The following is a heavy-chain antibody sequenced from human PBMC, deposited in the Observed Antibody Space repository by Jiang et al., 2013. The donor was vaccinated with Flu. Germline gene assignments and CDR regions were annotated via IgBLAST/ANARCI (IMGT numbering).Heavy chain of an antibody. V-gene: IGHV1-69*04. Sequence: GAEVKKPGSSVKVSCKASGGTFSTYAISWVRQAPGQGLEWMGRIIPMFGIPNYAQKFEGRVTLTADKSTSTAYMELSSLRSEDTAVYYCARDRIAVGGTIDYWGQGTLVTVSS. CDR3: ARDRIAVGGTIDY. CDR2: IIPMFGIP. J-gene: IGHJ4*02. CDR1: GGTFSTYA. D-gene: IGHD6-19*01.